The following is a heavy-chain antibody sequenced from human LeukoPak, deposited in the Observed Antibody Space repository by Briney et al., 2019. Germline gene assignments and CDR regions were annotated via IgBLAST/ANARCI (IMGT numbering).Heavy chain of an antibody. D-gene: IGHD1-26*01. J-gene: IGHJ3*02. CDR2: IKQDGSEK. V-gene: IGHV3-7*03. Sequence: GGSLRLSCAASGFTFSSYWMSWVRQAPGKGLEWVANIKQDGSEKYCVDSVKGRFTISRDNAKNSLYLQMNSLRAEDTAVYYCATVGATHAFDIWDQATMVTVSS. CDR3: ATVGATHAFDI. CDR1: GFTFSSYW.